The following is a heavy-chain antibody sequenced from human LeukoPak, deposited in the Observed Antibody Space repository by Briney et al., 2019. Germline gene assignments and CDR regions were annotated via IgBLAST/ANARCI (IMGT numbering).Heavy chain of an antibody. CDR2: ISSSSSTI. V-gene: IGHV3-48*04. CDR1: GFTFSSYS. J-gene: IGHJ6*03. D-gene: IGHD3-3*01. Sequence: GGSLRLSCAASGFTFSSYSMNWVRQAPGKGLEWVSYISSSSSTIYYADSVKGRFTISRDNAKNSLYLQMNSLRAEDTAVYYCARDSSNPTPLAGVPAYYDFWSGYYSYYYYYMDVWGKGTTVPVSS. CDR3: ARDSSNPTPLAGVPAYYDFWSGYYSYYYYYMDV.